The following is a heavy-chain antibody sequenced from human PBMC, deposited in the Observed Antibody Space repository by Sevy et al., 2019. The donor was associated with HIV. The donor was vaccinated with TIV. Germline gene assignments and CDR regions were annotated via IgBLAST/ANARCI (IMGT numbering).Heavy chain of an antibody. V-gene: IGHV3-30-3*01. D-gene: IGHD5-12*01. CDR3: ALERLYSDVAEYFEN. CDR2: ISYGGSNG. J-gene: IGHJ1*01. Sequence: GGSLRLSCAASGFTFSYFSMHWVRQAPGKGLEWVATISYGGSNGHYADSVKGRFTISRDNSKNTLYLQMNSLRAEDTDVYACALERLYSDVAEYFENWGQGTMVTVSS. CDR1: GFTFSYFS.